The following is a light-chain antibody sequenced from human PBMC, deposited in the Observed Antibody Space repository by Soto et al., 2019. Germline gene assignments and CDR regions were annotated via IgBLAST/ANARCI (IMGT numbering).Light chain of an antibody. CDR2: NVS. J-gene: IGKJ2*03. Sequence: DVVMTQSPVSLPVTLGQPASISCRSSQSLVYSDGNTYLSWFQQRPGQSPRRLIYNVSNRDSGVPDRFSGSGSGTDFTLKISRVEAVDVGVYYCMRGTRFGQGTKLEIK. CDR1: QSLVYSDGNTY. V-gene: IGKV2-30*01. CDR3: MRGTR.